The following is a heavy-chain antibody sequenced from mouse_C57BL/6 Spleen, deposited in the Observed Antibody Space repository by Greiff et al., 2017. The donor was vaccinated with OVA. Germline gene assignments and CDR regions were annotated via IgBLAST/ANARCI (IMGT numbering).Heavy chain of an antibody. CDR3: TTYYYGSSYYFDD. D-gene: IGHD1-1*01. Sequence: VQLQQSGAELVRPGASVKLSCTASGFNIKDDYMHWVKQRPEQGLEWIGWIDPENGDTEYASKFQGKATITADTSSNTAYLQLSSLTSEDTAVYYCTTYYYGSSYYFDDWGQGTTLTVSS. J-gene: IGHJ2*01. CDR1: GFNIKDDY. CDR2: IDPENGDT. V-gene: IGHV14-4*01.